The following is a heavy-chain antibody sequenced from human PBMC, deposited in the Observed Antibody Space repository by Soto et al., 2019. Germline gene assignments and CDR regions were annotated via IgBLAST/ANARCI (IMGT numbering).Heavy chain of an antibody. CDR1: GFTFSSYA. CDR3: AKDLGSPTVVTPELEFDY. J-gene: IGHJ4*02. CDR2: IGSGGST. D-gene: IGHD4-17*01. V-gene: IGHV3-23*01. Sequence: EVHLLESGGGLVQPGGSLRLSCAASGFTFSSYAMTWVRQAPGKGLEWVSAIGSGGSTYYADSVKGRFTISRDNSRNTLYLQMNSLRADDTAVYYCAKDLGSPTVVTPELEFDYWGQGTLVTVSS.